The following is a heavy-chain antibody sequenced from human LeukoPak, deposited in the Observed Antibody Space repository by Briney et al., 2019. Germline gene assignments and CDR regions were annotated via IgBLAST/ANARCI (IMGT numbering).Heavy chain of an antibody. CDR3: ARGLTYLWFGELEFDY. CDR1: GYTFTSYG. CDR2: ISAYNGNT. V-gene: IGHV1-18*01. Sequence: GASVTVSCKASGYTFTSYGISWVRQAPGQGLEWMGWISAYNGNTNYAQKLQGRVTMTTDTSTSTAYMELRSLRSDDTAVYYCARGLTYLWFGELEFDYWGQGTLVTVSS. J-gene: IGHJ4*02. D-gene: IGHD3-10*01.